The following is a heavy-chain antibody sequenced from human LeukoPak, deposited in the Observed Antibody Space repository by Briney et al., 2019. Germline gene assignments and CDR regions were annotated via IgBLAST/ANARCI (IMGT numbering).Heavy chain of an antibody. Sequence: ASVKVSCKASGGTFSSYAISWVRQAPGQGLEWMGIINPSGGSTSYAQKFQGRVTMTRDTSTSTVYMELSSLRSEDTAVYYCARDQTNGNPFSFDPWGQGTLVTVSS. J-gene: IGHJ5*02. D-gene: IGHD4-23*01. CDR1: GGTFSSYA. V-gene: IGHV1-46*01. CDR3: ARDQTNGNPFSFDP. CDR2: INPSGGST.